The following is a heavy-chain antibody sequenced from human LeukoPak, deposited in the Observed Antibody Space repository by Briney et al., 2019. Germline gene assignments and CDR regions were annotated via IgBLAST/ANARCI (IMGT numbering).Heavy chain of an antibody. D-gene: IGHD3-22*01. Sequence: SETLSLTCTVSGGSISSYYWSWIRQPAGKGLEWIGRIYTSGSTNYNPSLKSRVTMSVDTSKNQFSLKLSSVTAADTAVYYCASGRGYYYDSSGYSSVAFDIWGQGTMVTVSS. CDR1: GGSISSYY. V-gene: IGHV4-4*07. CDR2: IYTSGST. J-gene: IGHJ3*02. CDR3: ASGRGYYYDSSGYSSVAFDI.